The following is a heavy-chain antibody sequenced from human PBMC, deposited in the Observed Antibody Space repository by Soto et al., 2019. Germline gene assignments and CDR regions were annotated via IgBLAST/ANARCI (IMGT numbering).Heavy chain of an antibody. J-gene: IGHJ6*02. V-gene: IGHV3-48*02. CDR2: ISSSSGTI. CDR3: ARGDCSGFSCFGMDV. Sequence: EVQLVESGEILVQPGGSLRLSCAASGFTFSGHTMNWVRQAPGKGLEWVSYISSSSGTIYYADSVKGRFIISRDNAKNSLFLQMSSLRDEDTAVYYCARGDCSGFSCFGMDVWGQGTTVTVSS. D-gene: IGHD2-15*01. CDR1: GFTFSGHT.